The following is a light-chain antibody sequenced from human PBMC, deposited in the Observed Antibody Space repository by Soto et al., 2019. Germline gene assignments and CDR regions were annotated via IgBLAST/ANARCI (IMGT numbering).Light chain of an antibody. J-gene: IGKJ2*01. CDR2: MVS. V-gene: IGKV2-30*01. CDR1: QSLVASNGITY. CDR3: MQSAHWPHT. Sequence: DVVMTQSPLSLSVTPGQPASISCRSSQSLVASNGITYFFWFHQRPGQSPRRLIYMVSNRDSGVPDRFSGSGSGTDFTLKITRVEADDVGVYYCMQSAHWPHTCGQGTKLEI.